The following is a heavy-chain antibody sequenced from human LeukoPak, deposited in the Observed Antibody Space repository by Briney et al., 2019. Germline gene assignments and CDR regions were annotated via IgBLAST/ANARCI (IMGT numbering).Heavy chain of an antibody. J-gene: IGHJ4*02. V-gene: IGHV4-34*01. CDR1: GGSFSGYY. D-gene: IGHD6-13*01. CDR3: ARVRIAAAGTFDDMH. Sequence: SETLSLTCAVYGGSFSGYYWSWIRQPPGKGLEWIGEINHSGSTNYNPSLKSRVTISVDTSKNQFSLKLSSVTAADTAVYYCARVRIAAAGTFDDMHWGQGTLVTVSS. CDR2: INHSGST.